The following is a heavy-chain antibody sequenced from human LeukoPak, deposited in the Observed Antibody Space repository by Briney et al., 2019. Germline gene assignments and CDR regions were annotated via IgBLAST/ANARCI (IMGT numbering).Heavy chain of an antibody. CDR2: ISSSGSTI. CDR3: ARDDIVVVVAANYYYYGMDV. D-gene: IGHD2-15*01. J-gene: IGHJ6*02. V-gene: IGHV3-11*01. Sequence: PGGSLRLSCAASGFTFSDYYMSWIRQAPGKGLEWVSYISSSGSTIYYADSVKGRFTISRDNAKNSLYLQMNSLRAEDTAVYYCARDDIVVVVAANYYYYGMDVWGQGTTVTVSS. CDR1: GFTFSDYY.